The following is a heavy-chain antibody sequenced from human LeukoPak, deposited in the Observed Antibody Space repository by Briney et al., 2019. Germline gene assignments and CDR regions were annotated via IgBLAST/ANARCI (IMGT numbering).Heavy chain of an antibody. Sequence: PGGSLRLSCAASGFTFSGYYMRWVRQTPGKGLEWVSYISNSSGHTEYADSVKGRFTVSRDNAKNSLFLQLNSLRADDTAVYYFAIVGSIAAAGTPDYWGQGTLVTVSS. CDR1: GFTFSGYY. CDR3: AIVGSIAAAGTPDY. V-gene: IGHV3-11*06. CDR2: ISNSSGHT. D-gene: IGHD6-13*01. J-gene: IGHJ4*02.